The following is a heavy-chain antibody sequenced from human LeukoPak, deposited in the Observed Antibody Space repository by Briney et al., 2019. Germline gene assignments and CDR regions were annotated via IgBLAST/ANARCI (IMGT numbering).Heavy chain of an antibody. Sequence: GLSLRLSCAASGFTLSSYWMHWVPQAPGKGLVSVSRISSDGSSTSYADSVKGRFTISRDNAQSTLYLQMNSLRAEDTAVYYCARAGVYSYAYVDYWGQGTLVTVSS. J-gene: IGHJ4*02. D-gene: IGHD5-18*01. CDR3: ARAGVYSYAYVDY. CDR1: GFTLSSYW. V-gene: IGHV3-74*01. CDR2: ISSDGSST.